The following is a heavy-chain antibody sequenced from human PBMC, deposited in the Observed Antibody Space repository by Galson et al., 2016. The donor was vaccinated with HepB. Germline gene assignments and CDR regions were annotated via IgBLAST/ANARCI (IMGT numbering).Heavy chain of an antibody. Sequence: SVKVSCKVSGGSFSTYAFSWVRQAPGQGLEWVGGIIPIFDTSNYAPKFRGRVTISADESTRTVYMELSSLRSDETAMFYCARGGDGYNYGLDYWGQGTLVTVSS. J-gene: IGHJ4*02. CDR1: GGSFSTYA. V-gene: IGHV1-69*13. CDR2: IIPIFDTS. CDR3: ARGGDGYNYGLDY. D-gene: IGHD5-24*01.